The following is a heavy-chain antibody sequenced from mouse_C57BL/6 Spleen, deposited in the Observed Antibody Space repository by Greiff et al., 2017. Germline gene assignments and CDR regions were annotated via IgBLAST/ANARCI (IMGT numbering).Heavy chain of an antibody. J-gene: IGHJ3*01. D-gene: IGHD3-2*02. V-gene: IGHV1-82*01. CDR3: ARDNSSVNWFAY. CDR2: INPGDGDT. Sequence: VKLLESGPELVKPGASVKISCKASGYAFSSSWMNWVKQRPGKGLEWIGRINPGDGDTNYNGKFKGKATLTADKSSSTAYMQLSSLTSEDSAVYFCARDNSSVNWFAYGGQGTLVTVSA. CDR1: GYAFSSSW.